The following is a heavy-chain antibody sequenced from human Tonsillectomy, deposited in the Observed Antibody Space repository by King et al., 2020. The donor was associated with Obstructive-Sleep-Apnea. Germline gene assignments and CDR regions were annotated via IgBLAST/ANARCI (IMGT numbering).Heavy chain of an antibody. CDR2: ISYDGSNK. CDR1: GFTFSSYA. J-gene: IGHJ5*02. CDR3: AGSWAYGSGYNWFDP. V-gene: IGHV3-30*04. Sequence: VQLQESGGGVVQPGRSLRLSCAASGFTFSSYAMHWVRQAPGKGLEWVAVISYDGSNKYYADSVKGRFTISRVNSKNTLYLQMNSLGAEDTAVYYCAGSWAYGSGYNWFDPWGQGTLVTVSS. D-gene: IGHD3-10*01.